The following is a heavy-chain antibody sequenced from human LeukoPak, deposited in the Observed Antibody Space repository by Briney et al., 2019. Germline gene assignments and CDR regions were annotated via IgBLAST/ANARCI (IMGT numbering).Heavy chain of an antibody. CDR1: GFTFSDYY. CDR2: IYSGSST. Sequence: GGSLRLSCAASGFTFSDYYMSWIRQAPGKGLEWVSVIYSGSSTYYADSVKGRFTISRDNSKNTLYLQMNSLRAEDTAVYYCTRGPIAAAGNYWGQGTLVTVSS. J-gene: IGHJ4*02. D-gene: IGHD6-13*01. CDR3: TRGPIAAAGNY. V-gene: IGHV3-53*01.